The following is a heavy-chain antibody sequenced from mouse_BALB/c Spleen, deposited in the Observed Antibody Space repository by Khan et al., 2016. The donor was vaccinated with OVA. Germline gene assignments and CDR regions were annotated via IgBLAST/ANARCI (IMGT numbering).Heavy chain of an antibody. CDR3: TRIYRSDFDY. V-gene: IGHV1-20*02. CDR1: GYSFTGYF. CDR2: INPHIGET. J-gene: IGHJ2*01. D-gene: IGHD1-1*01. Sequence: VQLQQPGPELVKPGASVKISCKASGYSFTGYFMNWVMQSHGKSLEWIGRINPHIGETLYNQKFKDKATLTVDESSSTAHMELRGLASEDSAVYYCTRIYRSDFDYWGQGTTLTVSS.